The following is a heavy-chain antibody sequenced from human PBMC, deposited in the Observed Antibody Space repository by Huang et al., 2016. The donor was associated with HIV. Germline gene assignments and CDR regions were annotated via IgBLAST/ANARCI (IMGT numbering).Heavy chain of an antibody. CDR1: GYTFPDSN. Sequence: QVQLVQSGADVKHPGASVRVSCNASGYTFPDSNIHWGRQAPGQGLEWMGEINPKRGGTIYAQRVQGRITMTRDKTSSTVHMNLRRIQSDDTAVYFCARDWSFGSSTSPADWGQGTLVTGSS. J-gene: IGHJ4*02. CDR3: ARDWSFGSSTSPAD. V-gene: IGHV1-2*02. CDR2: INPKRGGT. D-gene: IGHD6-6*01.